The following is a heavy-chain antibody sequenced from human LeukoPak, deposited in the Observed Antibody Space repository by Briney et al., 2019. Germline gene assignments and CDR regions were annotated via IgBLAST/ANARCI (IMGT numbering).Heavy chain of an antibody. D-gene: IGHD2-2*01. CDR3: AKGENIVAVPAVEFDY. J-gene: IGHJ4*02. CDR1: GFTFSSYG. Sequence: GGSLRLSCAASGFTFSSYGMHWVRQAPGKGLEWVAVISYDGSNKYYADSVKGRFTISRDNSKNTLYLQMNSLRAEGTAVYYCAKGENIVAVPAVEFDYWGQGTLVTVSS. V-gene: IGHV3-30*18. CDR2: ISYDGSNK.